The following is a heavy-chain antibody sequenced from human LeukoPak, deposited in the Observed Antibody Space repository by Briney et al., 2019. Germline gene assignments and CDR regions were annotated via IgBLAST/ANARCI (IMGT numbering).Heavy chain of an antibody. CDR1: GFTFSSYP. V-gene: IGHV3-23*01. CDR2: ISGSGGST. D-gene: IGHD3-22*01. Sequence: GGSLRLSCAASGFTFSSYPMSWVRQAPGKGLGWVSAISGSGGSTYYADSVEGRFTISRDNSKNTLYLQMNSLRAEDTAVYYCAKGMIVVVPFDYWGQGTLVTVSS. CDR3: AKGMIVVVPFDY. J-gene: IGHJ4*02.